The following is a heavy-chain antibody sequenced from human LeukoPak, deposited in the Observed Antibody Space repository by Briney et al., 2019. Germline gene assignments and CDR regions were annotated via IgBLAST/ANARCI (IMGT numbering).Heavy chain of an antibody. CDR1: GFTLSSYE. V-gene: IGHV3-48*03. CDR3: AREAALRD. CDR2: ISSSGTTV. J-gene: IGHJ4*02. D-gene: IGHD5-12*01. Sequence: GGSLRLSCAASGFTLSSYEMNWARQAPGKGLEWISYISSSGTTVYYADSVKGRFTISRDNTKNSLYLQMNSLRAEDTAVYYCAREAALRDWGQGTLVTVSS.